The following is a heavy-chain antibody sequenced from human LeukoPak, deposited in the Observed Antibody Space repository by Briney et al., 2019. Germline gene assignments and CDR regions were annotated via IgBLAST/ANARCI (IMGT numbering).Heavy chain of an antibody. CDR2: IYYSGSSGST. J-gene: IGHJ4*02. V-gene: IGHV4-59*01. D-gene: IGHD4-17*01. CDR1: GGSITTYF. CDR3: ARLSTVTTSFDY. Sequence: PSETLSLTCTVSGGSITTYFWTWIRQPPGKGLEWIGYIYYSGSSGSTNYNPSLKSRVSISVDTPRNHFSLRLTSVTAADTAVYYCARLSTVTTSFDYWGQGTLVTVSS.